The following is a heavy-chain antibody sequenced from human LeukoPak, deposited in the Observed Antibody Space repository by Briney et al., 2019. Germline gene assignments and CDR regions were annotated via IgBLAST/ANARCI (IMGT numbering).Heavy chain of an antibody. J-gene: IGHJ4*02. CDR1: GFTFSSYAM. CDR2: IYHSGST. V-gene: IGHV4-4*02. CDR3: ASAYYDYVWGSYRPFDY. Sequence: GSLRLSCAASGFTFSSYAMSWVRQPPGKGLEWLGEIYHSGSTNYNPSLKSRVTISVDKSKNQFSLKLSSVTAADTAVYYCASAYYDYVWGSYRPFDYWGQGTLVTVSS. D-gene: IGHD3-16*02.